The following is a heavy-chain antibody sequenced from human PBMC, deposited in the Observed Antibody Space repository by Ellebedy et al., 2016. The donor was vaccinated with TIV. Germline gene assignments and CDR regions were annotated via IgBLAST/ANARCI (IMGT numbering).Heavy chain of an antibody. CDR3: ARDLELLAFDV. Sequence: GESLKISCAASGFTFSIWNMDWVRQAPGKGLEWVSYIDKRGSTTYYADLLKGRFTISRDNAKNSLYLQMNSLRDEDTAVYYCARDLELLAFDVWGHGTMVTVSS. CDR2: IDKRGSTT. V-gene: IGHV3-48*02. CDR1: GFTFSIWN. J-gene: IGHJ3*01. D-gene: IGHD2/OR15-2a*01.